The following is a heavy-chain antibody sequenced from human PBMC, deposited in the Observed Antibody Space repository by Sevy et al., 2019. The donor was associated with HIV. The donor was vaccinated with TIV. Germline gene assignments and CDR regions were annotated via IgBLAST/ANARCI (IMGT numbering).Heavy chain of an antibody. D-gene: IGHD3-16*01. V-gene: IGHV3-7*01. CDR3: ARDSKADYNYGLEEMMAY. CDR1: GFTFSSYW. CDR2: INQDGSEK. Sequence: GGSLRLSCAASGFTFSSYWMSWVRQAPGKGLEGVANINQDGSEKHYGDSVKGRVTISRDSFKTSLFLQVHSLRVEDTAVYYCARDSKADYNYGLEEMMAYWGQGTLVTVSS. J-gene: IGHJ4*02.